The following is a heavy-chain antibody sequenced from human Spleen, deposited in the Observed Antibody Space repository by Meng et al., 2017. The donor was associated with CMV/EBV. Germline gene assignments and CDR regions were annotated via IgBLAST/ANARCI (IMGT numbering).Heavy chain of an antibody. V-gene: IGHV1-46*01. CDR2: INPGGGST. CDR3: ARDQTAVSGLSYYFDF. CDR1: GHTFTSYY. Sequence: SGHTFTSYYIHWVRQAPGHGLEWMGIINPGGGSTTYAQKFQGRVTLTRDMSTSTVYMELSSLRSEDTAVYYCARDQTAVSGLSYYFDFWGQGTLVTVSS. D-gene: IGHD6-19*01. J-gene: IGHJ4*02.